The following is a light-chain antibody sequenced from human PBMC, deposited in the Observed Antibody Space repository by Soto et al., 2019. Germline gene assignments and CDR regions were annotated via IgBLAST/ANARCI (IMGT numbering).Light chain of an antibody. J-gene: IGKJ2*01. CDR2: GAS. V-gene: IGKV3-15*01. CDR3: QQGHNWPLT. CDR1: QSISSE. Sequence: EIVMTQSPAALSVSPGESATLSCRASQSISSELAWYQQKPCQPPRLLIYGASTSATGVPARFTGSGSGSDFTLTISGLQSEDFAVYYCQQGHNWPLTFGQGTRLEI.